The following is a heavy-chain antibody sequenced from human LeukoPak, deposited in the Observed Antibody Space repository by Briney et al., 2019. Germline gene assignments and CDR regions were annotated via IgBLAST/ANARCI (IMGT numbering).Heavy chain of an antibody. CDR3: AREGARWEPSFSAFDI. Sequence: SETLSLTCTVSGGSISGYYWSWIRQPPGKGLEWVGYIYYSGSTSYNPSLKSRVTISVDTSKNQFSLKLSSVTAADTAVYYCAREGARWEPSFSAFDIWGQGTMVTVSS. V-gene: IGHV4-59*01. J-gene: IGHJ3*02. CDR1: GGSISGYY. CDR2: IYYSGST. D-gene: IGHD1-26*01.